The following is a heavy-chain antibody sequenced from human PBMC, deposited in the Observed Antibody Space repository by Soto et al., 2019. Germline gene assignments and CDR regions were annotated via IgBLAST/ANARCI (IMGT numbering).Heavy chain of an antibody. J-gene: IGHJ5*02. V-gene: IGHV4-4*02. Sequence: QVQLQQSGPGLVEPSGTLSLPCAVSGDSINNSHWWSWVRQTPGKGLEWIGETYHSGTTNYNPSLKTRVTISIDKSKNKFSLKMNSVTAADTAVYYCAREVNSSPARGPNWFDPWGQGTLVTVSS. D-gene: IGHD6-13*01. CDR3: AREVNSSPARGPNWFDP. CDR1: GDSINNSHW. CDR2: TYHSGTT.